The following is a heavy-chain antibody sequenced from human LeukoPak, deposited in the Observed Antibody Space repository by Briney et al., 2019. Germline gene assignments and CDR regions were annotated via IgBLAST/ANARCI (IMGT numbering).Heavy chain of an antibody. Sequence: GGSLTLPCAVSGLLYSVYSMKCVRRATGKGLECISYINSSSIGVYYADSVKDRLTNSRDNAKNTLYLQMNSLRSEDTAVYHCARDHYFDTSGYSRSQDYWGQGTLVTVSP. V-gene: IGHV3-48*01. CDR2: INSSSIGV. J-gene: IGHJ4*02. CDR1: GLLYSVYS. D-gene: IGHD3-22*01. CDR3: ARDHYFDTSGYSRSQDY.